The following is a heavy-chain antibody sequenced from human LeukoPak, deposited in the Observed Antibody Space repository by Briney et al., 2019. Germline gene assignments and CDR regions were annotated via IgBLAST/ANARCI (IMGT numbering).Heavy chain of an antibody. V-gene: IGHV3-7*01. CDR3: ARDLAPTG. CDR2: IKQDGSEK. CDR1: GFPFSSYW. J-gene: IGHJ4*02. Sequence: GGSLRLSCAASGFPFSSYWMTWVRQAPGKGLECVANIKQDGSEKYYVDSVKGRFTISRANVKNSLYLQMNSLRAEDTAVYYCARDLAPTGWGQGTLVTVSS. D-gene: IGHD3-9*01.